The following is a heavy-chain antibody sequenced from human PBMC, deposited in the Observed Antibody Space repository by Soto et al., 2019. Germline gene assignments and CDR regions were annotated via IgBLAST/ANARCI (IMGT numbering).Heavy chain of an antibody. CDR2: TYWDDDN. CDR3: AHRRGGYNWDDGYFDY. V-gene: IGHV2-5*02. CDR1: GFSISTSGVG. D-gene: IGHD1-20*01. Sequence: QITLKESGPTLVTPTQTLTLTCTFSGFSISTSGVGVGWIRQPPGKALEWLAFTYWDDDNRYNPSLKSRLTVAKDTSKTLVVLLMTSMDPVDTATYYCAHRRGGYNWDDGYFDYWGQGTLVTVSS. J-gene: IGHJ4*02.